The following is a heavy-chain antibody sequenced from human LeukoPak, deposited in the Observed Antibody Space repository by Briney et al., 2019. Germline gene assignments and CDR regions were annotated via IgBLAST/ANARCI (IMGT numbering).Heavy chain of an antibody. CDR2: ISGSGDST. V-gene: IGHV3-23*01. Sequence: GGSLRLSCAASGFTFSSYAMSWVRQAPGKGLEWVSAISGSGDSTYYSDSVKGRFTISRDNSKNTLYVQMSSLRAEDTAVYYCANTLVSDYYDSSGYWGYWGQGTLVTVSS. CDR3: ANTLVSDYYDSSGYWGY. D-gene: IGHD3-22*01. CDR1: GFTFSSYA. J-gene: IGHJ4*02.